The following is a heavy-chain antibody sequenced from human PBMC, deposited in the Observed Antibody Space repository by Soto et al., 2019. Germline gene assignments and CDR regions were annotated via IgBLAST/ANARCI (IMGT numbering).Heavy chain of an antibody. CDR2: IIPIFGTA. V-gene: IGHV1-69*01. D-gene: IGHD2-2*01. J-gene: IGHJ3*02. Sequence: QVQQVQSGAEVKKPGSSVKVSCKASGGTFSSYAISWVRQAPGQGLEWMGGIIPIFGTANYAQKFQGRVTITADESTSTAYMELSSLRSEDTAVYYCARARDCSSTSCSNNDAFDIWGQGTMVTVSS. CDR1: GGTFSSYA. CDR3: ARARDCSSTSCSNNDAFDI.